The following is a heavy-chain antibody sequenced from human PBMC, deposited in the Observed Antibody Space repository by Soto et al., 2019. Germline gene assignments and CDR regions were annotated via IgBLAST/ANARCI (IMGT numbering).Heavy chain of an antibody. CDR2: INPSGGST. D-gene: IGHD3-10*01. J-gene: IGHJ6*02. CDR3: ARDGSRYYGSGSYGMDV. V-gene: IGHV1-46*01. Sequence: ASVKVSCKASGYTFTSYYMHWVRQAPGQGLEWMGIINPSGGSTSYAQKFQGRVTMTRDTSTSTVYMELSSLRSEDTAVYYCARDGSRYYGSGSYGMDVWGQGTTVTVSS. CDR1: GYTFTSYY.